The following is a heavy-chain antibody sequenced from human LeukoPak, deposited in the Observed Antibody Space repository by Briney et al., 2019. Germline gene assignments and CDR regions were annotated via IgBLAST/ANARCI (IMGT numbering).Heavy chain of an antibody. CDR2: ISSSSSTI. CDR1: GFTFSSYS. V-gene: IGHV3-48*02. J-gene: IGHJ4*02. CDR3: ARGGTTVVNRYSFDY. D-gene: IGHD4-23*01. Sequence: PGGSLRLSCAASGFTFSSYSMNWVRQAPGKGLEWVSYISSSSSTIYYADSVKGRFTISRDNAKNSLYLQMNSLRDEDTAVYYRARGGTTVVNRYSFDYWGQGTLVTVSS.